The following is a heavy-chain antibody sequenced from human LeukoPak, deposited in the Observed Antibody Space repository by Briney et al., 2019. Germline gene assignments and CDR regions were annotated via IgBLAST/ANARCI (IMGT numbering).Heavy chain of an antibody. V-gene: IGHV4-59*01. Sequence: SETLSLPCTVSGGPISRYYWSWIRQPPGKGLEWIGYIYYSGSTNYNPSLKSRVTISVDTSKNQFSLKLSSVTAADTAVYYCARGYDYVWGSHRALGYWGQGTLVTVSS. CDR2: IYYSGST. CDR1: GGPISRYY. D-gene: IGHD3-16*02. J-gene: IGHJ4*02. CDR3: ARGYDYVWGSHRALGY.